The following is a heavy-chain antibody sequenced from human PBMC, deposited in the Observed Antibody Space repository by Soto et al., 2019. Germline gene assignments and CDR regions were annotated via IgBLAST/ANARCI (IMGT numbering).Heavy chain of an antibody. CDR2: IIPIFGTA. V-gene: IGHV1-69*06. CDR3: ARDRRYSSSWYEGNWFDP. J-gene: IGHJ5*02. D-gene: IGHD6-13*01. Sequence: SVKVSCKASGGTFSSYAISWVRQAPGQGLEWMGGIIPIFGTANYAQKFQGRVTITADKSTSTAYMELSSLRSEDTAVYYCARDRRYSSSWYEGNWFDPWGQGTLVTVSS. CDR1: GGTFSSYA.